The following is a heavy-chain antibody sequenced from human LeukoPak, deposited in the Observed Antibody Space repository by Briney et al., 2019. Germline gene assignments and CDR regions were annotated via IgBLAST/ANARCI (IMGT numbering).Heavy chain of an antibody. D-gene: IGHD3-16*01. CDR2: IYNSGTT. CDR1: GGSISSYY. CDR3: ARGTLRALRLGEFDY. Sequence: PSETLSLTCTVSGGSISSYYWNWIRQPPGKGLEWIGYIYNSGTTNYNPSLKSRVTISVDTSKNQFSLKLSSVTAADTAVYYCARGTLRALRLGEFDYWGQGTLVTVSS. J-gene: IGHJ4*02. V-gene: IGHV4-59*08.